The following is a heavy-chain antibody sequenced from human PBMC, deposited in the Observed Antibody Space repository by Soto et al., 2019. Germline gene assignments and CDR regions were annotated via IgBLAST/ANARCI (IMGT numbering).Heavy chain of an antibody. Sequence: PGESLKISCKGSGYSFTSYWISWVRQMPGKGLEWMGRIDPSDSYTNYSPSFQGHVTISADKSISTAYLQWSSLKASDTAMYYCARHGSDCSSTSCQFFYYYYGMDVWGQGTTVT. CDR2: IDPSDSYT. CDR3: ARHGSDCSSTSCQFFYYYYGMDV. V-gene: IGHV5-10-1*01. J-gene: IGHJ6*02. CDR1: GYSFTSYW. D-gene: IGHD2-2*01.